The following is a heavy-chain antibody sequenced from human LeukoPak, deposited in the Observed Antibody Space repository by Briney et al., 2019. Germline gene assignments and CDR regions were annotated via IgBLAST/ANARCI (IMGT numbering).Heavy chain of an antibody. V-gene: IGHV4-34*01. CDR2: INHSGST. D-gene: IGHD2-2*01. CDR3: AREVGSTVD. CDR1: GGSFSGYY. J-gene: IGHJ4*02. Sequence: SETLSLTCAVYGGSFSGYYWSWIRQPPGKGLEWIGEINHSGSTNYNPSLKSRVTISVDTSKNQFSLKLSSVTAADTAVYYCAREVGSTVDWGQGTLVTVSS.